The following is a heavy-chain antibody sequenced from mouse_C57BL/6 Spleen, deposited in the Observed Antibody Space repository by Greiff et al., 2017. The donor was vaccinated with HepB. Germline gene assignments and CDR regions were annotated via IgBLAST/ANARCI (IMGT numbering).Heavy chain of an antibody. CDR3: ARELKRYFDV. D-gene: IGHD1-3*01. J-gene: IGHJ1*03. CDR1: GFTFSSYA. V-gene: IGHV5-4*01. CDR2: ISDGGSYT. Sequence: EVQGVESGGGLVKPGGSLKLSCAASGFTFSSYAMSWVRQTPEKRLEWVATISDGGSYTYYPDNVKGRFTISRENAKNNLYLQMSHLKSEDTAMYYWARELKRYFDVWGTGTTVTVSS.